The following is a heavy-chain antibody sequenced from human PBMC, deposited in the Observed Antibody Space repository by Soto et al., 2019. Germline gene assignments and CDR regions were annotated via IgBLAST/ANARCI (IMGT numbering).Heavy chain of an antibody. CDR3: ARHGRLGGYYYYGMDV. V-gene: IGHV4-39*01. D-gene: IGHD1-26*01. Sequence: SETLSLTCTVSVGSISSSSYYWGWIRQPPGKKLERIGSLYYSGSTYYNPSLKSRVTISVDTSKNQFSLKLSSVTAADTAVYYCARHGRLGGYYYYGMDVWGQGTTVT. J-gene: IGHJ6*02. CDR1: VGSISSSSYY. CDR2: LYYSGST.